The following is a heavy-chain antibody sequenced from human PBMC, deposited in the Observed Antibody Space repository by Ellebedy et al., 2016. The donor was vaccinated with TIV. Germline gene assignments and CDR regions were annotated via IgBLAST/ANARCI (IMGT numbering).Heavy chain of an antibody. CDR1: GLTFSHYG. CDR2: SSGRSTNT. V-gene: IGHV3-23*01. J-gene: IGHJ4*02. CDR3: ATGQFGSGWNY. Sequence: GGSLRLXXAVSGLTFSHYGMNWVRQAPGKGLEWVSGSSGRSTNTYYVDSVKGRFTISRDNSKNTLFLQMNSLRADDTAVYYCATGQFGSGWNYWGQGTRVTVSS. D-gene: IGHD6-19*01.